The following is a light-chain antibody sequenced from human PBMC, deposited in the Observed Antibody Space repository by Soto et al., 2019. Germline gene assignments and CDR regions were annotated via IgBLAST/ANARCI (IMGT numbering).Light chain of an antibody. Sequence: QSVLTQPASVSGSPGQSITISCTGTSSDVGAYNYVSWYQQHPGKAPKLMIYEVSNRPSGVSNRFSGSKSANTASLTISGLHAGDEADYYCSSYTSSSTWLFGGGTKLTVL. CDR3: SSYTSSSTWL. V-gene: IGLV2-14*03. CDR2: EVS. J-gene: IGLJ3*02. CDR1: SSDVGAYNY.